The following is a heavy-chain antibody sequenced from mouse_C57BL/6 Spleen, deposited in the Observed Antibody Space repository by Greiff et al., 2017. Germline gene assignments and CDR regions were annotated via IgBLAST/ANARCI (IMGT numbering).Heavy chain of an antibody. D-gene: IGHD1-1*01. CDR2: IDPSDSYT. V-gene: IGHV1-50*01. Sequence: QVQLKQPGAELVKPGASVKLSCKASGYTFTSYWMQWVKQRPGQGLEWIGEIDPSDSYTNYNQKFKGKATLTVDTSSSTAYMQLSSLTSEDSAVYYCARFIITTVVATAPFDYWGQGTTLTVSS. CDR3: ARFIITTVVATAPFDY. J-gene: IGHJ2*01. CDR1: GYTFTSYW.